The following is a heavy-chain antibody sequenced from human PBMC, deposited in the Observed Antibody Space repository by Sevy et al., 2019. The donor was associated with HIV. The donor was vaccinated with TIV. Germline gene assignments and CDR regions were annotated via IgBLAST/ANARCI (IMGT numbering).Heavy chain of an antibody. D-gene: IGHD4-17*01. V-gene: IGHV3-48*03. J-gene: IGHJ4*02. CDR3: ASDLPPSATTVAHFDC. CDR1: GFTFSSYE. CDR2: ISNSGTSM. Sequence: GGSLRLSCVASGFTFSSYEMNWVRQAPGKGLEWVSYISNSGTSMYYSDSVKGRFTISRFNARNSLYLQMNSLRAEDTAVYYCASDLPPSATTVAHFDCWGQGTLVTVSS.